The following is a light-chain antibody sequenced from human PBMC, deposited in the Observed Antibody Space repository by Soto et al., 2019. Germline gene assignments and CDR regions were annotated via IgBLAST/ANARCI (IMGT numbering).Light chain of an antibody. CDR3: QQYDSSPRT. CDR1: QSVSSSY. V-gene: IGKV3-20*01. CDR2: SAS. Sequence: EIVLTQSPGNLSLSPGERATLSCRASQSVSSSYLAWFQQKPGQAPRLLIYSASSRATGIPDRFSGSGSGTDFSLTISRLEPEDFAVYYCQQYDSSPRTFGQGTKVEIK. J-gene: IGKJ1*01.